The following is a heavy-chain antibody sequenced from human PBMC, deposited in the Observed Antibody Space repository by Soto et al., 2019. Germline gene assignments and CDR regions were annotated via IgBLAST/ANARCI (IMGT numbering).Heavy chain of an antibody. V-gene: IGHV3-23*01. D-gene: IGHD3-3*02. CDR3: ERDLNSIARDYFDS. CDR2: ISGSGGGT. Sequence: VGSLRLSCAASGFTFSSYAMSWVRQAPGEGLEWVSAISGSGGGTSYTDSVKGRFTISRDNSKNTLSLQMNSLRAEDTAVYYCERDLNSIARDYFDSWGQGNLVTVS. J-gene: IGHJ4*02. CDR1: GFTFSSYA.